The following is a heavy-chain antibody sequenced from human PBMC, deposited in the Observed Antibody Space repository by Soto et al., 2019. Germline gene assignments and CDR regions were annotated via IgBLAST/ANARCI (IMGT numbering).Heavy chain of an antibody. J-gene: IGHJ6*02. D-gene: IGHD2-2*01. CDR1: GFTFSSYG. CDR2: ISYDGSNK. V-gene: IGHV3-30*03. CDR3: ARAEYCSSTSCYPYYYYYGMDV. Sequence: QVQLVESGGGVVQPGRSLRLSCAASGFTFSSYGMHWVRQAPGKGLEWVALISYDGSNKYYVDSVKGRFTISRDNSKNTLYLQMNSLRAEDTAVYYCARAEYCSSTSCYPYYYYYGMDVWGQGTTVTVSS.